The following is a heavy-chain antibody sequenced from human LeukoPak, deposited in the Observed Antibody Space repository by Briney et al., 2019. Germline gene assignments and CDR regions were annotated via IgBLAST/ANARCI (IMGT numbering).Heavy chain of an antibody. CDR3: AKLRMVRGVIEKFDY. J-gene: IGHJ4*02. D-gene: IGHD3-10*01. V-gene: IGHV3-23*01. CDR2: ISGSGGTT. CDR1: RFTFSSYA. Sequence: GGSLRLSCAASRFTFSSYAMSWVRQAPGKGLEWVSGISGSGGTTCYADSVKGRFTISRDNSKNTLYLQMNSLRAEDTAVYYCAKLRMVRGVIEKFDYWGQGTLVTVSS.